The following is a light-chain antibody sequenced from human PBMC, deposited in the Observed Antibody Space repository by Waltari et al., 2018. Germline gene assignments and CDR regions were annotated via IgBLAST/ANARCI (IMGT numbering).Light chain of an antibody. CDR2: DAS. J-gene: IGKJ3*01. CDR3: QQYHRCPPT. Sequence: IQMTQSPSSLSASVGDRVTITCQASRDINKFLHWYQQEPGTVPKLLIYDASHLETGVPSRFSGSQSGPDFNLTIDTMEPEDVATYFCQQYHRCPPTCGPGTTVDF. CDR1: RDINKF. V-gene: IGKV1-33*01.